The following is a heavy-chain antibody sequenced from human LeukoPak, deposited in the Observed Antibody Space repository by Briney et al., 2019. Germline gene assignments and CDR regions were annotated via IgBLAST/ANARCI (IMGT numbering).Heavy chain of an antibody. CDR1: RFTFSSYS. CDR2: ISSSGSYI. Sequence: GGSLRLSCAASRFTFSSYSMNWVRQAPGKGLEWVSSISSSGSYIYYADSVKGRFTISRDNAKNSLYLQMNSLRADDTAVYYCARDHTGYEYGSFTYHYQYMDVWGKGTTVTVSS. D-gene: IGHD5-12*01. V-gene: IGHV3-21*01. CDR3: ARDHTGYEYGSFTYHYQYMDV. J-gene: IGHJ6*03.